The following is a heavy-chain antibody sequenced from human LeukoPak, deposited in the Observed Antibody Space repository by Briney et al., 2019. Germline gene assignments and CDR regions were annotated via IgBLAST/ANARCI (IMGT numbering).Heavy chain of an antibody. D-gene: IGHD5-18*01. Sequence: GGSLRLSCAASGFTFSNYWMHWVRQAPGKGLVWVSRIYIDGTGTFYADSVKGRFTISRDNAKNTLYLQMNSLRVEDTAVYYCARAPPPSGYSYHFDIWGQGTMVTVSS. CDR1: GFTFSNYW. J-gene: IGHJ3*02. V-gene: IGHV3-74*01. CDR2: IYIDGTGT. CDR3: ARAPPPSGYSYHFDI.